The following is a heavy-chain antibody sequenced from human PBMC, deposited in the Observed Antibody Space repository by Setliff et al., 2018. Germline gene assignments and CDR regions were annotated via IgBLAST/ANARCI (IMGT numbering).Heavy chain of an antibody. J-gene: IGHJ4*02. CDR1: GGSISSGSNY. V-gene: IGHV4-61*09. D-gene: IGHD6-13*01. Sequence: SETLSLTCTVSGGSISSGSNYWSWIRQPAGKGLEWIGHIDPSGNTNYNPSLKSRVIISVDTSKNLISLNLRSVIDADTAVFYCARGRGYSSTWYALPYFDCWGQGTLVTVSS. CDR3: ARGRGYSSTWYALPYFDC. CDR2: IDPSGNT.